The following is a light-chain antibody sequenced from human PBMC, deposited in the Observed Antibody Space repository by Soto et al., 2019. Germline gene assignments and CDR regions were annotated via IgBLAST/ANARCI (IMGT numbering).Light chain of an antibody. CDR3: SSYGGSNNVV. V-gene: IGLV2-8*01. CDR1: SSDVGGYTY. J-gene: IGLJ2*01. CDR2: EVT. Sequence: QSALTQPPSASGSPGQSVTISCTGTSSDVGGYTYVSWYQQHLGKAPKLMIYEVTKRPSGVPDRFSGSKSGNTASLTVSGLHTEDEADYYCSSYGGSNNVVFGGGTKLTVL.